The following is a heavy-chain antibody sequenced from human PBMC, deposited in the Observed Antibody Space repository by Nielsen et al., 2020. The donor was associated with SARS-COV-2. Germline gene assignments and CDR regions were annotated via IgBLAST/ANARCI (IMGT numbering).Heavy chain of an antibody. CDR2: ISSSGTST. D-gene: IGHD3-3*01. V-gene: IGHV3-11*04. J-gene: IGHJ2*01. CDR3: ARSGDFWSNYQEGYFDL. Sequence: WIRQPPGKGLDWISFISSSGTSTSYADSVKGRFTVSRDNAKNSLYLHINTLRGEDTAVYYCARSGDFWSNYQEGYFDLWGRGTLVTVSS.